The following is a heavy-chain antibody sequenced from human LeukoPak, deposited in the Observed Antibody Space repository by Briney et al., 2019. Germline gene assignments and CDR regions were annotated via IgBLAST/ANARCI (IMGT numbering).Heavy chain of an antibody. CDR2: VYNSGST. Sequence: SETLSLTCTVSGGSISRYYWSWIRQPAGKGLEWMGRVYNSGSTNYTPSLKSRATMSVDTSKNQFSLKLSSVTAAHTSVYYCARAANPLPGTVYFDYWRQGTLVTVSS. CDR1: GGSISRYY. CDR3: ARAANPLPGTVYFDY. J-gene: IGHJ4*02. V-gene: IGHV4-4*07. D-gene: IGHD2-15*01.